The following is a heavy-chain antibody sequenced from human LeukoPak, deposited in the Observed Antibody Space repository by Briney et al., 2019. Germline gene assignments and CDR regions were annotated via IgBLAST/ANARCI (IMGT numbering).Heavy chain of an antibody. CDR1: GFTFSSYG. CDR2: ISYDGSNK. V-gene: IGHV3-30*18. Sequence: PGGSLRLSCAASGFTFSSYGMHWVRQAPGKGLEWVAVISYDGSNKYYADSVKGRFTISRDNSKNTLYLQMNSLRAEDTAVYYCAKDGSSSSGNYYYYYMDVWGKGTTVTVSS. CDR3: AKDGSSSSGNYYYYYMDV. D-gene: IGHD6-13*01. J-gene: IGHJ6*03.